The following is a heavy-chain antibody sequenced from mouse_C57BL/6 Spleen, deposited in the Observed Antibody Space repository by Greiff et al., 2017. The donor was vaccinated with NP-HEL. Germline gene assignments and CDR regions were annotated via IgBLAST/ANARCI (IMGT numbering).Heavy chain of an antibody. J-gene: IGHJ2*01. CDR3: AREKEGSFFDY. Sequence: QVQLQQPGAELVKPGASVKLSCKASGYTFTSYWMQWVKQRPGQGLEWIGEIDPSDSYTNYNQKFKGKATLTVDTSSSTAYMQLSSLTSEDSAVYYCAREKEGSFFDYWGQGTTLTVSS. CDR2: IDPSDSYT. V-gene: IGHV1-50*01. CDR1: GYTFTSYW.